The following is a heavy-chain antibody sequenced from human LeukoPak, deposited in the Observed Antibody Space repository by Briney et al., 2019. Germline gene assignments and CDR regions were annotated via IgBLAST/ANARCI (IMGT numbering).Heavy chain of an antibody. Sequence: SVKVSCKASGGTFSSYAISWVRQAPGHGLEWMGGIIPIFGTANYAQKFQGRVTITADESTSTAYMELSSLRSEDTAVYYCARVVSPENWFDPWGQGTLVTVSS. CDR3: ARVVSPENWFDP. J-gene: IGHJ5*02. CDR2: IIPIFGTA. V-gene: IGHV1-69*13. CDR1: GGTFSSYA. D-gene: IGHD5/OR15-5a*01.